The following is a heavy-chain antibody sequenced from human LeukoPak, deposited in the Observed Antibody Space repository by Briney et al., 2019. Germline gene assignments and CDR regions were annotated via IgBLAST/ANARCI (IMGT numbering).Heavy chain of an antibody. CDR3: ARVMPLMAPGAFDI. D-gene: IGHD2-8*01. J-gene: IGHJ3*02. V-gene: IGHV3-7*01. CDR2: IKQDGSEK. CDR1: GFTFSSYW. Sequence: GGSLRLSCAASGFTFSSYWMTWVRQAPGKGLAWVANIKQDGSEKYYVNSVKGRFTISRENAKNLLYLQMNSLRGEDTAVYYCARVMPLMAPGAFDIWGQGTMVAVSS.